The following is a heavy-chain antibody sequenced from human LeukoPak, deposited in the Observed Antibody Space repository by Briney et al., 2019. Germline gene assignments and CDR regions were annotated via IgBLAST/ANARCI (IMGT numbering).Heavy chain of an antibody. CDR3: AKLAYDASGSSRPSFDI. CDR1: GFSFLSYG. V-gene: IGHV3-30*02. D-gene: IGHD3-22*01. Sequence: PGGPLRLTSEATGFSFLSYGMHWVRQAPGKGLEWVAFISYDGNKQHYGDAVKGRFSISRENSENTLYLQMNSLRVEDTGLYYCAKLAYDASGSSRPSFDIWGQGTMVTV. J-gene: IGHJ3*02. CDR2: ISYDGNKQ.